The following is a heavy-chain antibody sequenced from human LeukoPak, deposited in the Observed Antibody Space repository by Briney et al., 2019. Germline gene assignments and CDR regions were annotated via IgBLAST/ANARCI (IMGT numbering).Heavy chain of an antibody. CDR3: ARDDQLLYAVDY. CDR2: INPNSGGT. CDR1: GYTFTGYY. D-gene: IGHD2-2*02. V-gene: IGHV1-2*02. Sequence: ASVKVSCKASGYTFTGYYMHWVRQAPGQGLEWMGWINPNSGGTNYAQKFQGRVTMTRDTSISTAYMELSRLRSDDTAVYYCARDDQLLYAVDYWGQGTLVTVSS. J-gene: IGHJ4*02.